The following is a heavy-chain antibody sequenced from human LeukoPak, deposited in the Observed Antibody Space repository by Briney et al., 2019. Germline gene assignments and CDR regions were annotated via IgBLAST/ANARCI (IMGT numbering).Heavy chain of an antibody. CDR2: ISWNSGSI. CDR1: GFTFDDYA. Sequence: QPGRSLRLSCAASGFTFDDYAMHWVRQAPGKGLEWVSGISWNSGSIGYANSVKGRFTISRDNAKNSLYLQMNNLRAEDTALYYCAKDVYSSGWYGWLDPWGQGTPVTVSS. V-gene: IGHV3-9*01. CDR3: AKDVYSSGWYGWLDP. J-gene: IGHJ5*02. D-gene: IGHD6-19*01.